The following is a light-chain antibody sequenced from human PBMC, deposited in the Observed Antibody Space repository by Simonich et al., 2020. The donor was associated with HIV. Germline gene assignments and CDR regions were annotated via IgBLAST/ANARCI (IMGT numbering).Light chain of an antibody. Sequence: EIVLTQSPATLSLSPGERATLSCRASQSVSSYLACYQQKPGQAPRLLIYAASNRATGIPARFSGSGSGTDFTLTISSLEPEDFAVYYCQQRSNWPPITFGQGTRLEIK. J-gene: IGKJ5*01. V-gene: IGKV3-11*01. CDR3: QQRSNWPPIT. CDR1: QSVSSY. CDR2: AAS.